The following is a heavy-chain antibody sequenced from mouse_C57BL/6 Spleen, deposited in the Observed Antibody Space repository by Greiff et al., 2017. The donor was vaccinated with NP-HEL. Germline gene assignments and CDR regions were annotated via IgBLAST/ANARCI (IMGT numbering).Heavy chain of an antibody. D-gene: IGHD1-1*01. CDR3: ARDTTVVDAYAMDY. CDR1: GFSLSTFGMG. J-gene: IGHJ4*01. Sequence: QVTLKESGPGILQPSQTLSLSCSFSGFSLSTFGMGVGWIRQPSGQGLEWLAHIWWDDDKYYNPALKSRLTISKDTSKNQVFLKIANVDTADTATYYCARDTTVVDAYAMDYWGQGTSVTVSS. CDR2: IWWDDDK. V-gene: IGHV8-8*01.